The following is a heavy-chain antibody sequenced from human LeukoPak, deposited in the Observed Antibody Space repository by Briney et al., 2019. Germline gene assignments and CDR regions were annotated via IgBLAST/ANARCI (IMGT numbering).Heavy chain of an antibody. J-gene: IGHJ5*02. CDR1: GYSFTDYY. V-gene: IGHV1-2*02. D-gene: IGHD3-3*01. Sequence: ASVKVSCKTSGYSFTDYYIHWVRQAPGQGLEWMGWINTKSGRSSSARKFQGRVTMTRDPSITTVYMDMAWLTSDDTAIYFCARADFIDAGPYLIGPWGQGTLVTVSS. CDR2: INTKSGRS. CDR3: ARADFIDAGPYLIGP.